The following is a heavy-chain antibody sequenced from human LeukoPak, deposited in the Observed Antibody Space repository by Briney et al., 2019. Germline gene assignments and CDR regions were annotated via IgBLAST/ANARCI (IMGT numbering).Heavy chain of an antibody. CDR3: ARDYCSGGSCIQLYY. D-gene: IGHD2-15*01. J-gene: IGHJ4*02. CDR1: GFTFSSYA. CDR2: ISYDGSNK. Sequence: GRSLRPSCAASGFTFSSYAMHWVRQAPGKGLEWVAVISYDGSNKYYADSVKGRFTISRDNSKNTLYLQMNSLRAEDTAVYYCARDYCSGGSCIQLYYWGQGTLVTVSS. V-gene: IGHV3-30-3*01.